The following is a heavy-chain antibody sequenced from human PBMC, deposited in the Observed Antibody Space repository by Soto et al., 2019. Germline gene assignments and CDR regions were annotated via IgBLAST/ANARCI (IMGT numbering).Heavy chain of an antibody. CDR3: ARGRDADY. J-gene: IGHJ4*02. V-gene: IGHV1-18*01. CDR2: ISAHNGNT. Sequence: QVHLVQSGAEVKKPGASVKVSCKASGYTFTSYGITWVRKAPGQGLEWMGWISAHNGNTASAQKLQGRVIVTRDTSTSTAYMELRRLRSDDTAVYYCARGRDADYWGQGALVTVSS. CDR1: GYTFTSYG.